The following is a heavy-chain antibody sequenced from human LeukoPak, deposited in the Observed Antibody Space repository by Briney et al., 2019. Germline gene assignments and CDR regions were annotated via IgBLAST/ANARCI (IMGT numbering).Heavy chain of an antibody. D-gene: IGHD3-22*01. CDR3: ARGPVGNSGYYRYYFDY. CDR2: INPSGGST. CDR1: GYTFTSYY. V-gene: IGHV1-46*01. Sequence: ASVKVSCKASGYTFTSYYMHWVRQAPGQGLEWMGIINPSGGSTNYAQKFQGRVTMTRDTSTSTVYMELSSLRSEDTAVYYCARGPVGNSGYYRYYFDYWGQGTLVTVSS. J-gene: IGHJ4*02.